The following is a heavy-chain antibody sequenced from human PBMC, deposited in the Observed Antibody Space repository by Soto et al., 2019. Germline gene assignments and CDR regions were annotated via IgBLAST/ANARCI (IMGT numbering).Heavy chain of an antibody. Sequence: EVQLVESGGGLVKPGGSLRLSCAASGFTFSNSWMNGVLQAPGKGLEWVGRIKSKTDGGTTDYAAPLKGRFTISKDDSKNTQDLQMNRLNTEETAVYYCNTESTALSYYGLDLWGQGTTVNVSS. V-gene: IGHV3-15*07. D-gene: IGHD2-21*02. CDR3: NTESTALSYYGLDL. J-gene: IGHJ6*02. CDR2: IKSKTDGGTT. CDR1: GFTFSNSW.